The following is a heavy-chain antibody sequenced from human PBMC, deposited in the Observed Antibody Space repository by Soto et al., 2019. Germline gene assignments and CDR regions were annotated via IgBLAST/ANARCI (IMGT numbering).Heavy chain of an antibody. CDR1: GFAFSTHA. D-gene: IGHD1-26*01. CDR2: FSGSGGNI. CDR3: ANDPPWTVGPLAMDV. Sequence: EVQLLESGGGLVQPGGSLRLSCVASGFAFSTHAMSWVRQAPGKGLEWVSTFSGSGGNIYYAESVKGRLTISRDDSTNTLYLQMDSLRVEDTAVYYCANDPPWTVGPLAMDVWGQGTTVTVSS. J-gene: IGHJ6*02. V-gene: IGHV3-23*01.